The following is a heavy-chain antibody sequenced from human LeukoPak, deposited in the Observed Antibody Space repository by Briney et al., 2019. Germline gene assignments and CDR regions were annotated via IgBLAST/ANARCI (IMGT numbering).Heavy chain of an antibody. J-gene: IGHJ4*02. CDR2: IYPGDSDT. Sequence: GESLKISCKGSGYSSTTYWIGWVRQMPGKGLEWMGIIYPGDSDTRYSPSFQGQVTISADKSINTAYLQWSSLKPSDTAMYYCARPLNGANVYWGQGTLVTVSS. D-gene: IGHD4/OR15-4a*01. CDR1: GYSSTTYW. CDR3: ARPLNGANVY. V-gene: IGHV5-51*01.